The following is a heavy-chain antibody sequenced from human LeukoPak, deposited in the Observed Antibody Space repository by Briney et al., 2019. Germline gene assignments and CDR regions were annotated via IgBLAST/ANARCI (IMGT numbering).Heavy chain of an antibody. D-gene: IGHD2-2*01. CDR2: FDSEDNEI. CDR3: AAGAQLHIDY. Sequence: GASVKVSCKVSGYALTELSILWARQAPGKGLEWMGGFDSEDNEIIYAQKFQGRVTMTEDAPTDTAYMELSSLTSEDTAIYYCAAGAQLHIDYWGQGTLVTASS. CDR1: GYALTELS. V-gene: IGHV1-24*01. J-gene: IGHJ4*02.